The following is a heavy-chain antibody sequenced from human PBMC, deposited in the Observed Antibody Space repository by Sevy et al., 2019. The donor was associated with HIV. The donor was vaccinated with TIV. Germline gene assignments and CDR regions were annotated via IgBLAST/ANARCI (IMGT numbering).Heavy chain of an antibody. CDR1: GFTFRNYW. V-gene: IGHV3-74*01. D-gene: IGHD6-19*01. CDR3: ARDVTVAGPSTADY. Sequence: GGYLRLSCAASGFTFRNYWMHWVRQTPEKGLVRVSRISSEGKTTNYADSVKGRFTISRDNAKSTLYLQMNSLRAEDTAVYYCARDVTVAGPSTADYWGQGTLVTVSS. CDR2: ISSEGKTT. J-gene: IGHJ4*02.